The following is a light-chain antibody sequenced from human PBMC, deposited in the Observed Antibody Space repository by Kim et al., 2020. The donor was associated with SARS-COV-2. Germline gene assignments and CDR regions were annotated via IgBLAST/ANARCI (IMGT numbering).Light chain of an antibody. CDR2: DNN. CDR3: GTWDSSLGGVV. J-gene: IGLJ2*01. V-gene: IGLV1-51*01. CDR1: GSNIGNNF. Sequence: HSVLTQPPSVSAAPGQKVTISCSGSGSNIGNNFVSWYQQLPGTAPKLLIYDNNKRPSGIPDRFSGSRSGTSATLGITGLQTGDEADYYCGTWDSSLGGVVFGGGTQLTVL.